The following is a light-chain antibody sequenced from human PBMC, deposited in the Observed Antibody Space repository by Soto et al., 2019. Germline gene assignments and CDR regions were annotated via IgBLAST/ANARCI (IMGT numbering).Light chain of an antibody. J-gene: IGKJ3*01. V-gene: IGKV1D-12*01. CDR1: QDLDQW. CDR2: GVS. Sequence: IQMTQSPSSVSASVGDTVTITCRANQDLDQWLAWYQQKPGKAPKLLIYGVSSLERGVPSRFSGSRSGTDFTLTISSLQPEDVATYYCHQAHTSPHTFGPGTRV. CDR3: HQAHTSPHT.